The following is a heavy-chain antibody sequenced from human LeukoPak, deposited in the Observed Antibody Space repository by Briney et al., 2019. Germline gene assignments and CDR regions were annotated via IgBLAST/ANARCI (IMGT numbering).Heavy chain of an antibody. CDR1: GFNFRYSW. V-gene: IGHV3-7*01. CDR3: ARNPLRTFDN. J-gene: IGHJ4*02. CDR2: IKHDGTVQ. D-gene: IGHD3-10*01. Sequence: PGGSLRLSCAASGFNFRYSWMAWVRHTPGKGLEWVANIKHDGTVQYYMNSVRGRFTTSRDNAQNLLFLQMTALTAEDTALYFCARNPLRTFDNWGQGTLVTVSS.